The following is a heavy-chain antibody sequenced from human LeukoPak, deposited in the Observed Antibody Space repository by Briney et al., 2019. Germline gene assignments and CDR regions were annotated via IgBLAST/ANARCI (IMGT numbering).Heavy chain of an antibody. CDR3: ARGHRYSYGYRGEFDY. CDR1: GGSISSGDYY. V-gene: IGHV4-30-4*08. D-gene: IGHD5-18*01. Sequence: PSQTLSLTCTVSGGSISSGDYYWSWIRQPPGKGLEWIGEINHSGSTNYNPSLKSRVTISVDTSKNQFSLKLSSVTAADTAVYYCARGHRYSYGYRGEFDYWGQGTLVTVSS. CDR2: INHSGST. J-gene: IGHJ4*02.